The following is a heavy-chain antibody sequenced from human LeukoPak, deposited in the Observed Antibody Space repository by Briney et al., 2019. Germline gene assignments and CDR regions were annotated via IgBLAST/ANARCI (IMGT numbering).Heavy chain of an antibody. CDR1: GYTFTSYG. CDR2: ISAYNGNT. J-gene: IGHJ5*02. D-gene: IGHD3-3*01. Sequence: GASVKVSCKASGYTFTSYGINWVRQAPGQGLEWMGWISAYNGNTNYAQKLQGRVTMTTDTSTSTAYMELRSLRSDDTAVYYCARTTYYDFWSGSGWFDPWGQGTPVTVSS. V-gene: IGHV1-18*01. CDR3: ARTTYYDFWSGSGWFDP.